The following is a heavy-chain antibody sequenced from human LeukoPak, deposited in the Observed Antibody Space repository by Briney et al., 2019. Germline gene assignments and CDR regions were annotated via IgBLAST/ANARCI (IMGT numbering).Heavy chain of an antibody. J-gene: IGHJ4*02. CDR2: VSGSGDST. V-gene: IGHV3-23*01. Sequence: GGSLTLSCVASGFSFSSYAMSWVRQTPARGLEWVSAVSGSGDSTYYADSVKGRFTISRDNSKNTLYLQMSSLRAEDTAVYYCAKRTSGFCSSTSCYGHDFWGQGTLVTVSS. CDR1: GFSFSSYA. D-gene: IGHD2-2*03. CDR3: AKRTSGFCSSTSCYGHDF.